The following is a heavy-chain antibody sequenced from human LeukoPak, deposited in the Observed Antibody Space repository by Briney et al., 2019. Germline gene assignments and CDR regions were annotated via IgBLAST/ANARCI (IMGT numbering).Heavy chain of an antibody. CDR3: ARPRIGCSSTSCSRNTYYYYYMDV. D-gene: IGHD2-2*01. Sequence: GASVKVSCKASGYTFTGYYMHWVRQAPGQGLEWMGWINPNSGGTNYAQKFQGRVTMTRDTSISTAYMEPSRLRSDDTAVYYCARPRIGCSSTSCSRNTYYYYYMDVWGKGTTVTISS. CDR1: GYTFTGYY. V-gene: IGHV1-2*02. J-gene: IGHJ6*03. CDR2: INPNSGGT.